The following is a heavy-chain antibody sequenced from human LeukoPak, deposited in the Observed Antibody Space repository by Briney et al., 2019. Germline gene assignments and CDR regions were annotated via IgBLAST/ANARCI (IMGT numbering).Heavy chain of an antibody. D-gene: IGHD2-15*01. CDR1: GFTFSNNG. V-gene: IGHV3-30*18. CDR2: ISYDGRTK. J-gene: IGHJ3*02. Sequence: PGGSLRLSCAASGFTFSNNGMNWVRQAPGKGLKWVAVISYDGRTKYSVESGRGRFHISRDNSKNTLDLQMDSLRAEDTAMYYRAKDWARGYCSGDSSYAEDFHIWGQETMVRVS. CDR3: AKDWARGYCSGDSSYAEDFHI.